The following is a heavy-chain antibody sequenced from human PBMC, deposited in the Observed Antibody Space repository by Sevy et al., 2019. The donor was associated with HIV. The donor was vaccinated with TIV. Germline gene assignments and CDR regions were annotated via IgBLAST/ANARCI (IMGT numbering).Heavy chain of an antibody. CDR2: IIPIFGTA. J-gene: IGHJ4*02. CDR3: ARGARGYSGYDSYYFDY. Sequence: VKVSCKASGGTFSSYAISWVRQAPGQGLEWMGGIIPIFGTANYAQKFQGRVTITADESTSTAYMELSSLRSEDTAVYYCARGARGYSGYDSYYFDYWGQGTLVTVSS. D-gene: IGHD5-12*01. V-gene: IGHV1-69*13. CDR1: GGTFSSYA.